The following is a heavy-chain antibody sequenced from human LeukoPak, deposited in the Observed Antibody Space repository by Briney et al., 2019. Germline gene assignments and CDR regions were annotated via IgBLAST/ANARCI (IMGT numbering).Heavy chain of an antibody. CDR3: ARHGGSGWAN. CDR2: IYYSGST. V-gene: IGHV4-59*08. CDR1: GGSISSYY. Sequence: SETLSLTCTVSGGSISSYYWSWLRQPPGKGLEWIGYIYYSGSTNYNPSLKSRVTISVDTSKNQFSLKLSSVTAADTAVYYCARHGGSGWANWGQGTLVTVSS. J-gene: IGHJ4*02. D-gene: IGHD6-19*01.